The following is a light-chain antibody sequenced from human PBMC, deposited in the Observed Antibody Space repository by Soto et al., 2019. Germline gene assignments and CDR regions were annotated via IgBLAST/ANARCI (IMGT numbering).Light chain of an antibody. CDR1: SSDVGRYNY. J-gene: IGLJ1*01. CDR2: DVN. Sequence: QSALTQPASVSGSPGQSITISCTGTSSDVGRYNYVSWYQQHPGKAPKVMIYDVNNRPSEVSNRFSGSKSGNTASLTISGLQAEDEAHYYCSSYTSSSTPFVFGTGTKLTVL. CDR3: SSYTSSSTPFV. V-gene: IGLV2-14*03.